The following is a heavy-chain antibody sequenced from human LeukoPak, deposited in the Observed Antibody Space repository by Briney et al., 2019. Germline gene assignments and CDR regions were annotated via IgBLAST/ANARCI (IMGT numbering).Heavy chain of an antibody. CDR3: TRGYWFDP. Sequence: GRSLRLSCAASGFTFSNAWMNWVRQAPGKGLEWVGRIKSKTDGGTTDYAAPVKGRFTISRDDSKNVLHLQMNSLQTDDTAVYYCTRGYWFDPWGQGTLVTVSS. J-gene: IGHJ5*02. V-gene: IGHV3-15*01. CDR2: IKSKTDGGTT. D-gene: IGHD3-22*01. CDR1: GFTFSNAW.